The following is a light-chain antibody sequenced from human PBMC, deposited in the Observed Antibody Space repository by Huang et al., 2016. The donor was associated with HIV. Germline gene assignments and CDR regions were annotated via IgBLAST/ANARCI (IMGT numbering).Light chain of an antibody. CDR1: ESVSDN. CDR3: QQYNKRPPWT. J-gene: IGKJ1*01. V-gene: IGKV3-15*01. CDR2: SAA. Sequence: IVMTQSPDTLSLSPGERASLSCRASESVSDNLAWYQQKPGQAPRHLIYSAAARATGIPARFSGSGSGTEYALTISSLQCEDFAIDYWQQYNKRPPWTFGQGTTVEI.